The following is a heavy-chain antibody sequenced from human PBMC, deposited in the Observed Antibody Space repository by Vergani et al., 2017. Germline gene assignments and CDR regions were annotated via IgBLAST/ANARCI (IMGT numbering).Heavy chain of an antibody. CDR2: ISSSSSSI. J-gene: IGHJ4*02. V-gene: IGHV3-21*01. CDR3: ARVGRYGNYFDY. CDR1: GFTFSSYS. D-gene: IGHD5-18*01. Sequence: EVQLVESGGGLVKPGGSLRLSCAASGFTFSSYSMNWVRQAPGKGLEWVSSISSSSSSIYYADSVKGRFTISRDNAKNSLYLQMNSLRAEDTAVYYCARVGRYGNYFDYWGQGTLVTVSS.